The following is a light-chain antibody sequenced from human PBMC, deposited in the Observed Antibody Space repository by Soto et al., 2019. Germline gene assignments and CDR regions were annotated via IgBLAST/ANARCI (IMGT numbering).Light chain of an antibody. J-gene: IGKJ3*01. V-gene: IGKV3-15*01. CDR2: GAS. CDR1: QSVSSN. Sequence: EIVMTQSPATLSVSPGERATLSCRASQSVSSNLAWYQQKPGQAPRLLIYGASTRATGIPARFSGSGSGTDFTLTICSLQSEDFAVYYCQQYNNWPPISPSLTFGPGTKVDIK. CDR3: QQYNNWPPISPSLT.